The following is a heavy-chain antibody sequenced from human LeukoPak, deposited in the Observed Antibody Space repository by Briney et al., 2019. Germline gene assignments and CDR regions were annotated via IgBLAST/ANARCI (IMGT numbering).Heavy chain of an antibody. CDR3: ARVQVGSGNDWFDP. D-gene: IGHD3-10*01. CDR2: MNPNSGNT. V-gene: IGHV1-8*01. CDR1: GYTFTSYD. Sequence: GASVKVSCKASGYTFTSYDINWVRQATGQGLEWMGWMNPNSGNTGYAQKFQGRVTMTRNTSISTAYMGLSSLRSEDTAVYYCARVQVGSGNDWFDPWGQGTLVTVSS. J-gene: IGHJ5*02.